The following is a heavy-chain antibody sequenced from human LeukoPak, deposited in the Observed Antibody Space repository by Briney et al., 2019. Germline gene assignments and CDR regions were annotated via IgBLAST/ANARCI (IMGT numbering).Heavy chain of an antibody. D-gene: IGHD3-10*01. CDR3: ARSRYYYGSGSYGLEFDP. J-gene: IGHJ5*02. CDR2: IYYSGST. Sequence: SETLSLTCTVSGGSISSYYWSWIRQPPGKGLDWIGYIYYSGSTNYNPSLKSRVTISVDTSKNQFSLKLSSVTAADTAVYYCARSRYYYGSGSYGLEFDPWGQGTLVTVSS. V-gene: IGHV4-59*01. CDR1: GGSISSYY.